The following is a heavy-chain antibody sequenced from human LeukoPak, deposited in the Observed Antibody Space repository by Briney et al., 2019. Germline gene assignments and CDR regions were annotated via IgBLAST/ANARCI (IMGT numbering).Heavy chain of an antibody. V-gene: IGHV4-39*01. CDR1: GGSFSSSSYF. Sequence: SETLSLTCTVSGGSFSSSSYFWGWIRQPPGKGLEWIATIYYSGTTYYNPSLKSRVTISVDTSKNQFSLKLTSVTVADTAVYYCARLEGNSYGYPASFDYWGQGTLVTASS. J-gene: IGHJ4*02. CDR2: IYYSGTT. D-gene: IGHD5-18*01. CDR3: ARLEGNSYGYPASFDY.